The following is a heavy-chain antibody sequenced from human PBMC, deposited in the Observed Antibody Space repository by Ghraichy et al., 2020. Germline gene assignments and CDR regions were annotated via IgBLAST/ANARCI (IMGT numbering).Heavy chain of an antibody. J-gene: IGHJ6*04. CDR1: GFSFSSSW. CDR3: AVPMDRGAISYYFYGMDL. Sequence: GGSLRLSCAASGFSFSSSWMSWVRQAPGKGLEWVSNIKPDGGGQYYVDSVKGRFTISRDNAKSSLYLQMNSPRAEDTAVYYCAVPMDRGAISYYFYGMDLCGKGTTLTVSP. V-gene: IGHV3-7*05. CDR2: IKPDGGGQ. D-gene: IGHD3-10*01.